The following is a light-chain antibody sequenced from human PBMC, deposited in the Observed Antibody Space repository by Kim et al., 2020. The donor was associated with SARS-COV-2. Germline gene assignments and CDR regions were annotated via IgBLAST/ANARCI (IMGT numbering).Light chain of an antibody. CDR2: EAS. CDR1: QDISNH. J-gene: IGKJ4*01. Sequence: GDRVTLTCRASQDISNHLAWYQQRPGKIPSLLIYEASALHSGVPSRFSGSGSGTHFTLTISSLQPEDVATYYCQKYNLHPLTFGGGTKV. CDR3: QKYNLHPLT. V-gene: IGKV1-27*01.